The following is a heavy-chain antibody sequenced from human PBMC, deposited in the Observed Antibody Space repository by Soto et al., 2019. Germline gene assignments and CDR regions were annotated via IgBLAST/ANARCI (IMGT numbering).Heavy chain of an antibody. CDR3: AREYYSSSADAFDI. CDR2: IIPIFGTE. V-gene: IGHV1-69*01. CDR1: GGTFSSYA. J-gene: IGHJ3*02. Sequence: QVQLVQSGAEVKKPGSSVKVSCKASGGTFSSYAISWVRQAPGQGLEWMGGIIPIFGTENYAQKFHVRATITAHESTSTAYMELSSLRSEDTAVYYCAREYYSSSADAFDIWGQGTMVTVSS. D-gene: IGHD6-6*01.